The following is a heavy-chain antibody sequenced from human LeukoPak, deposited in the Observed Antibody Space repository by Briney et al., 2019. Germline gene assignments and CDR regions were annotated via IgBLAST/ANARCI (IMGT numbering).Heavy chain of an antibody. CDR3: ARDRGPYCSGGSCLRSFDY. D-gene: IGHD2-15*01. V-gene: IGHV3-21*01. J-gene: IGHJ4*02. CDR1: GFTFSSYS. Sequence: GGSLRLSCAASGFTFSSYSMNWVRQAPGKGLEWVSSISSSRSYIYYADSVKGRFTISRDNAKNSLYLQMNSLRAEDTAVYYCARDRGPYCSGGSCLRSFDYWGQGTLVTVSS. CDR2: ISSSRSYI.